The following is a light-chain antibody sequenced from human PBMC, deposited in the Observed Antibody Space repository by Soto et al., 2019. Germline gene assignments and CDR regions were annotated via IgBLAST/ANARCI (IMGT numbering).Light chain of an antibody. CDR3: QQYYSTPST. J-gene: IGKJ2*01. CDR1: QSVLYSSDNKNY. Sequence: DIVMTQSPDSLAVSLGERATINCKSSQSVLYSSDNKNYLAWYQQKPGQPPKLLIYWASTRESGVPDRFSGRGSGTDFTLTISSLQAEDVAVYYGQQYYSTPSTFGQGTKLEIK. CDR2: WAS. V-gene: IGKV4-1*01.